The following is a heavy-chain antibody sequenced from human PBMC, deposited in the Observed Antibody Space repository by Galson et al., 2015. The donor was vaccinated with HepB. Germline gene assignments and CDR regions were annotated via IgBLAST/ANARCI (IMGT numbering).Heavy chain of an antibody. J-gene: IGHJ3*02. CDR2: IIPILGIA. D-gene: IGHD3-9*01. Sequence: SVKVSCKASGGTLSSYAISWVRQAPGQGLEWMGGIIPILGIANYAQKFQGRVTITADKSTSTAYMELSSLRSEDTAVYYCARVRYYDIVTGYYPDAFDIWGQGTMVTVSS. V-gene: IGHV1-69*10. CDR3: ARVRYYDIVTGYYPDAFDI. CDR1: GGTLSSYA.